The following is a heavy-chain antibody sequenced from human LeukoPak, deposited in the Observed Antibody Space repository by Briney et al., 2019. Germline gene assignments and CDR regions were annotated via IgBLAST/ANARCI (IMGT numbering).Heavy chain of an antibody. CDR3: ARAEWEPLLDY. D-gene: IGHD1-26*01. Sequence: SETLSLTCAVYGGSFSGYYWSWIRQPPGKGLEWIGEINHSGSTNYNPSLKSRVTISVDTSKNQFSLKLSSVTAADTAVYYCARAEWEPLLDYWGQGTLVTVSS. V-gene: IGHV4-34*01. CDR2: INHSGST. J-gene: IGHJ4*02. CDR1: GGSFSGYY.